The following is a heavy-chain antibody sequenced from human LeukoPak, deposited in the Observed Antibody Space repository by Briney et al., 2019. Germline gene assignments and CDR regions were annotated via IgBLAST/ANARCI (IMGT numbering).Heavy chain of an antibody. CDR2: IIPIFGTA. J-gene: IGHJ3*02. CDR3: ARDYGTNYYDSSDAFDI. D-gene: IGHD3-22*01. CDR1: GGTFSSYA. Sequence: ASVTVSSKASGGTFSSYASCWVRQAPGQGLEWMGGIIPIFGTANYAQKFQGRVTITADESTSTAYMELSSLRSADTAVYYCARDYGTNYYDSSDAFDIWGQGTMVTVSS. V-gene: IGHV1-69*13.